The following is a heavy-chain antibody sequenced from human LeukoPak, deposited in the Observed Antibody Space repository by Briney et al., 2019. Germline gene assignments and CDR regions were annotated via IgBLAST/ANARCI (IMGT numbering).Heavy chain of an antibody. CDR1: GFTFSSYA. CDR2: ISYDGSNK. V-gene: IGHV3-30*04. CDR3: ARGLDI. J-gene: IGHJ3*02. Sequence: GRSLRLSCAASGFTFSSYAMHWVRQAPGKGLEWVAVISYDGSNKYYADSVKGRFTISRDNAKNSLYLQMNSLRAEDTAVYYCARGLDIWGQGTMVTVSS.